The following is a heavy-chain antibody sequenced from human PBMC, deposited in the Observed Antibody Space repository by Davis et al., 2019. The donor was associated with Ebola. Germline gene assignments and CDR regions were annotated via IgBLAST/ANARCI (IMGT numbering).Heavy chain of an antibody. J-gene: IGHJ4*02. CDR3: ARQVGGVVVASFDY. D-gene: IGHD3-22*01. CDR1: GGSISISSYY. Sequence: SETLSLTCPVSGGSISISSYYWSWIRQPPGKGLGWIGHIYYSGSTNYNPSLKSRVTISVDTSKNQFSLKLSSVTAADTAVYYCARQVGGVVVASFDYWGQGTLVTVSS. V-gene: IGHV4-61*05. CDR2: IYYSGST.